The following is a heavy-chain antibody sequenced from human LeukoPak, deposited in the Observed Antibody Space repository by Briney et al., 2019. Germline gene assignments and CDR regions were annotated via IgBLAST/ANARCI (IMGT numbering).Heavy chain of an antibody. V-gene: IGHV5-51*01. Sequence: GGSLEISCQGPGSPFTSYWFGWARQLPGKGLEWMGIIYPGDSDTRYSPSFQGQVTISADKSISTAYLQWSSLKASDTAMYYCARQTGGLPYGMDVWGQGTTVTVSS. D-gene: IGHD5/OR15-5a*01. CDR3: ARQTGGLPYGMDV. CDR2: IYPGDSDT. CDR1: GSPFTSYW. J-gene: IGHJ6*02.